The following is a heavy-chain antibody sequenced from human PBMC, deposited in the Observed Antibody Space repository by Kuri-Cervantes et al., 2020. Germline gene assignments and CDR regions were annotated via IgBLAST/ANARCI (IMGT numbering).Heavy chain of an antibody. D-gene: IGHD3-16*01. CDR3: ARGMITFGGVIDY. V-gene: IGHV1-8*01. CDR2: MNPNSGNT. Sequence: ASVKVSCKASGYTFTSYDINWVRQATGQGLEWMGWMNPNSGNTGYAQKLQGRVTMTTDTSTSTAYMELRSLRSDDTAVYYCARGMITFGGVIDYWGQGTLVTVSS. J-gene: IGHJ4*02. CDR1: GYTFTSYD.